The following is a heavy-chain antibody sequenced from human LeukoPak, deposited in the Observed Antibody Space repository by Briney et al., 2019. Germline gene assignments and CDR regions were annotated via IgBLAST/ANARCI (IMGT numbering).Heavy chain of an antibody. V-gene: IGHV3-21*01. CDR2: VRSNGDYI. Sequence: GGSLRLSCAASGNAFIRHTMNWVRRASGKGLEWISSVRSNGDYIYYADSVKGRFSISRDNARTSVYLQMNSLRVEDTAIYYCAREYDSRARFDSWGQGTLVTVSS. CDR3: AREYDSRARFDS. CDR1: GNAFIRHT. J-gene: IGHJ4*02. D-gene: IGHD6-13*01.